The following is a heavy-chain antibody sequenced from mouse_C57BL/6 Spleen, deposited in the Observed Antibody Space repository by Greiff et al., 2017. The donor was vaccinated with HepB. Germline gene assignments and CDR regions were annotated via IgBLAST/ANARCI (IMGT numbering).Heavy chain of an antibody. D-gene: IGHD3-1*01. CDR1: GYTFTSYW. Sequence: VQLQQPGAELVKPGASVKLSCKASGYTFTSYWMQWVKQRPGQGLEWIGEIDPSDSYTNYNQKFKGKATLTVDTSSSTAYMQLSSLTSEDSAVYYCARRKFGDEAAFDYWGQGTTLTVSS. V-gene: IGHV1-50*01. CDR3: ARRKFGDEAAFDY. CDR2: IDPSDSYT. J-gene: IGHJ2*01.